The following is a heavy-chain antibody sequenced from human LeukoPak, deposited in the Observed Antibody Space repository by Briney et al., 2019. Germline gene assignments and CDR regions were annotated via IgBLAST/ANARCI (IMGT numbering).Heavy chain of an antibody. CDR2: INPNSGGT. J-gene: IGHJ3*02. Sequence: ASVKVSCKASGYTFTGYYMHWVRQAPGRGLEWMGWINPNSGGTNYAQKFQGRVTMTRDTSISTAYMELSRLRSDDTAVYYCARDLGLRGYSYGYTHDAFDIWGQGTMVTVSS. D-gene: IGHD5-18*01. CDR1: GYTFTGYY. V-gene: IGHV1-2*02. CDR3: ARDLGLRGYSYGYTHDAFDI.